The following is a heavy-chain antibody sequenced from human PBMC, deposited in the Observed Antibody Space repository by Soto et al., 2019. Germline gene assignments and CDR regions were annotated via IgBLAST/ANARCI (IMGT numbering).Heavy chain of an antibody. D-gene: IGHD3-3*01. Sequence: ESLKISFKGSGYSFTSYWISWVRQIPGKGLEWMGRIDPSDSYTNYSPSFQGHVTISADKSISTAYLQWSSLKASDTAMYYCARMIYYDFWSGYPYYYGMDVWGQGTTVTVSS. V-gene: IGHV5-10-1*01. J-gene: IGHJ6*02. CDR2: IDPSDSYT. CDR3: ARMIYYDFWSGYPYYYGMDV. CDR1: GYSFTSYW.